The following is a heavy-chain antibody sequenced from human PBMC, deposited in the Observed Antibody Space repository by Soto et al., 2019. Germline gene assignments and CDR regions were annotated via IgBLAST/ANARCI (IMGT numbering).Heavy chain of an antibody. J-gene: IGHJ6*02. CDR2: ISGSGGST. V-gene: IGHV3-23*01. CDR1: GFTFSSYA. CDR3: AKGIRAQEGMDV. Sequence: EVQLLESGGGLVQPGGSLRLSCAASGFTFSSYAMSWVRQAPGKGLEWVSAISGSGGSTYYADSVKGRFTISRDNSKNTLYLQMNSVRAEDTAVYYCAKGIRAQEGMDVWGQGTTVTVSS.